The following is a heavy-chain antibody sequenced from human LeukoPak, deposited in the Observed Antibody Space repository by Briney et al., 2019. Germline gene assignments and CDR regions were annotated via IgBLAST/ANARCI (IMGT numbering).Heavy chain of an antibody. D-gene: IGHD3-9*01. V-gene: IGHV3-30*18. Sequence: GGSLRLSCVASGFTFSSYGMHWVRQAPGKGLEWVAVISYDGSNKYYADSVKGRFTISRDNSKNTLYLQMNSLRAEDTAVYYCAKVLRYFDWSLLIDYWGQGTLVTVSS. CDR1: GFTFSSYG. CDR3: AKVLRYFDWSLLIDY. CDR2: ISYDGSNK. J-gene: IGHJ4*02.